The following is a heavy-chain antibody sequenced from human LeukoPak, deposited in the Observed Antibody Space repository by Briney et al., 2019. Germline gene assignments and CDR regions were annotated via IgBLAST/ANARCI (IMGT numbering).Heavy chain of an antibody. CDR3: AKEDGNYDSGRYYYFDY. Sequence: GGSLRLSCEAPGFTFSNYAMSWVRQAPGKGLGWVSGICGHGISIYYADSVKGRFTISRDNSKSTLYLVMNSLRAEDTAVYYCAKEDGNYDSGRYYYFDYWGQGTLVTVSS. CDR2: ICGHGISI. J-gene: IGHJ4*02. V-gene: IGHV3-23*01. D-gene: IGHD3-10*01. CDR1: GFTFSNYA.